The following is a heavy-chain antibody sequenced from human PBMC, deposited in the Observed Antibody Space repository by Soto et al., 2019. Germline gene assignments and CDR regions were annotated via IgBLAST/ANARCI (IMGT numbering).Heavy chain of an antibody. V-gene: IGHV2-70*12. J-gene: IGHJ6*02. CDR2: IDWDDKK. CDR1: GFSLSTNRMC. D-gene: IGHD2-21*02. Sequence: SGPTLVNPTQTLTLTYTFSGFSLSTNRMCISWIRQPPGKALEWLALIDWDDKKYYTTSLETRLTISKDTSKNQVVLTMTNMGPVDTATYYCIQSRCGGDCLQSYASHYYYGMDVWGQGTTVTVSS. CDR3: IQSRCGGDCLQSYASHYYYGMDV.